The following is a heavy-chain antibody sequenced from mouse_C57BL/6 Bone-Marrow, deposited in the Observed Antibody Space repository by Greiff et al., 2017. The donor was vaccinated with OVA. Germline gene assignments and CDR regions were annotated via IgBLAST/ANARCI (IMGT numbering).Heavy chain of an antibody. CDR3: ARSLRRKDYYAMDY. CDR2: IYPRSGNT. J-gene: IGHJ4*01. CDR1: GYTFTSYG. D-gene: IGHD1-2*01. Sequence: QVQLQQSGAELARPGASVKLSCKASGYTFTSYGISWVKQRTGQGLEWIGEIYPRSGNTYYNEKFKGKATLTADKSSSTAYMELRSLTSEDSAFYFCARSLRRKDYYAMDYWGQGTSVTVSS. V-gene: IGHV1-81*01.